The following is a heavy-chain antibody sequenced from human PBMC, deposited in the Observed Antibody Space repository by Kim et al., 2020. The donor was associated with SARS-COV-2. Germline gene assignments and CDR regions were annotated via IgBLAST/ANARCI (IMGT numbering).Heavy chain of an antibody. CDR1: GFTFSSYA. Sequence: GGSLRLSCAASGFTFSSYAMHWVRQAPGKGLEWVAVISYDGSNKYYADSVKGRFTISRDNSKNTLYLQMNSLRAEDTAVYYCARDKITGGSGSYYYYYYYGMDVWGQGTTVTVSS. V-gene: IGHV3-30*04. D-gene: IGHD3-10*01. CDR3: ARDKITGGSGSYYYYYYYGMDV. J-gene: IGHJ6*02. CDR2: ISYDGSNK.